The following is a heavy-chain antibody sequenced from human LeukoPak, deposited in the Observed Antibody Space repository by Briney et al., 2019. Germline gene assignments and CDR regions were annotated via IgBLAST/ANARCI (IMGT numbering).Heavy chain of an antibody. V-gene: IGHV3-7*01. CDR3: ARAIYGSAYAI. CDR1: GFTFSSYE. Sequence: PGGSLRLSCAASGFTFSSYEMNWVRQAPGKGLEWVANIKQDGSEKYYVDSVKGRFTISRDNAKNSLYLQMNSLRAEDTALYYCARAIYGSAYAIWGQGTMVPVSS. J-gene: IGHJ3*02. D-gene: IGHD3-10*01. CDR2: IKQDGSEK.